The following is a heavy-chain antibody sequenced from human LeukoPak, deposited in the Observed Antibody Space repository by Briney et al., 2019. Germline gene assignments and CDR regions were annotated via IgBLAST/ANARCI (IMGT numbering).Heavy chain of an antibody. V-gene: IGHV5-51*01. CDR1: VSPFPTYW. CDR2: IYLGDFDT. Sequence: GEPLRISCKGPVSPFPTYWIAWWGQLPGKGLEGWGGIYLGDFDTSNNPSSQAQATISPDKSISTAYLQWRSLKASDTAMYYCSRHLSWEWELHNYFDYWGQGTLVTVSS. D-gene: IGHD1-26*01. J-gene: IGHJ4*02. CDR3: SRHLSWEWELHNYFDY.